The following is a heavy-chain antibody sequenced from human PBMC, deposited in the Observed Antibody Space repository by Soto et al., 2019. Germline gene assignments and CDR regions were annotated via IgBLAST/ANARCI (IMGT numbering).Heavy chain of an antibody. J-gene: IGHJ4*02. D-gene: IGHD5-12*01. Sequence: GSLRLSCAASGFTFSDYYMSWIRQSPGKGLEWVSYISSSGSTIYYADSVKGRFTISRDNAKNSLYLQMNSLRAEDTAVYYCARDQRWLQSYFDYWGQGTLVTVSS. CDR3: ARDQRWLQSYFDY. V-gene: IGHV3-11*01. CDR2: ISSSGSTI. CDR1: GFTFSDYY.